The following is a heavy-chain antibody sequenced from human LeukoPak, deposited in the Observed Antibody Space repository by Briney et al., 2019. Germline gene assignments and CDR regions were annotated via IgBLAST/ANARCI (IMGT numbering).Heavy chain of an antibody. CDR1: GFTFCSFE. J-gene: IGHJ5*02. V-gene: IGHV3-48*03. Sequence: QTGGSLRLSCAASGFTFCSFEMHWVRQAPGKGLEWVSYISSSGSTIYYADSVKGRFTISRDNAQNSLFLQMKSLRDEDTAVYYCARDGLNAWFGPWRQGTLVTVSS. D-gene: IGHD4/OR15-4a*01. CDR3: ARDGLNAWFGP. CDR2: ISSSGSTI.